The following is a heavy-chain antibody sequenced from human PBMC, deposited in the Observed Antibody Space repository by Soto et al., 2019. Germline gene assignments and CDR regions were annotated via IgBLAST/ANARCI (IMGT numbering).Heavy chain of an antibody. V-gene: IGHV4-30-4*01. D-gene: IGHD1-7*01. CDR1: GGSISSGDYY. CDR2: IYYSGST. J-gene: IGHJ6*02. CDR3: ARGKLELLHYYYGMDV. Sequence: SETLSLTCTVSGGSISSGDYYWSWIRQPPGKGLEWIGYIYYSGSTYYNPSLKSRVTISVDTSKNQFSLKLSSVTAADTAVYYCARGKLELLHYYYGMDVWGQGTTVTVSS.